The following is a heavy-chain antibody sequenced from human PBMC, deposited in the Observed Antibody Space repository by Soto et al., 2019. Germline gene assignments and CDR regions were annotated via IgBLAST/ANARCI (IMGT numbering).Heavy chain of an antibody. D-gene: IGHD4-17*01. V-gene: IGHV2-5*02. CDR3: XXXTTTVTWWFDP. Sequence: QITLKESGPTLVKPTQTLTLTCTFSGFSLTTSGVGVGWXXXXPGKALEWLALIYWDDDKRYSPSLKSRLTXXXXXXXXXXXXXXXXXXXXXXXXXXCXXXTTTVTWWFDPWGQGTLVTVSS. CDR1: GFSLTTSGVG. CDR2: IYWDDDK. J-gene: IGHJ5*02.